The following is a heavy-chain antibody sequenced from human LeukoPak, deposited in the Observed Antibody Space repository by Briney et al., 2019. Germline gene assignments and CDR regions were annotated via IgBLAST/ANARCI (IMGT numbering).Heavy chain of an antibody. J-gene: IGHJ4*02. CDR2: FDPEDGET. CDR1: GYTLTELS. V-gene: IGHV1-24*01. CDR3: ARVLSRYDSNWAYFDY. D-gene: IGHD4-11*01. Sequence: ASVKVSCKVSGYTLTELSMHWVRQAPGKGLEWMGGFDPEDGETIYAQKFQGRVTITRNTSISTAYMELSSLRSEDTAVYYCARVLSRYDSNWAYFDYWGQGTLVTVSS.